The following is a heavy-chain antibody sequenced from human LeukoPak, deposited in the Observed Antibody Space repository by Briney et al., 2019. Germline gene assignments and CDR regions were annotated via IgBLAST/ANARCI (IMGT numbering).Heavy chain of an antibody. J-gene: IGHJ5*02. D-gene: IGHD4-17*01. CDR1: GGSLSDNY. CDR2: INHSGVT. CDR3: ARKHMAVTTTYRGWFDP. V-gene: IGHV4-34*01. Sequence: SETLSLTCGVSGGSLSDNYWTWLRQLPGKGLEWMGEINHSGVTNYNPSLKSRVDLSIDTSKNQISLNLSSVTAADTAVYYCARKHMAVTTTYRGWFDPWGQGTLVTVSS.